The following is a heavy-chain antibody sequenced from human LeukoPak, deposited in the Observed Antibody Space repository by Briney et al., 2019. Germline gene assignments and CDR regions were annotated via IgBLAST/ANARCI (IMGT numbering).Heavy chain of an antibody. CDR1: GFTFSSYS. CDR3: AREQYSSSWPFDY. CDR2: ISSSSSYI. J-gene: IGHJ4*02. V-gene: IGHV3-21*01. D-gene: IGHD6-13*01. Sequence: GGSLRLSCAASGFTFSSYSMTWVRQAPGKGLKWVSSISSSSSYIYYADSVKGRFTISRDNAKNSLYLQMNSLRAEDTAVYYCAREQYSSSWPFDYWGQGTLVTVSS.